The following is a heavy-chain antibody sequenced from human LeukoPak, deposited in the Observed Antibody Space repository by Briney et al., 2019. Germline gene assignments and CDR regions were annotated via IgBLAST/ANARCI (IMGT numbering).Heavy chain of an antibody. D-gene: IGHD6-13*01. Sequence: GESLKISCKGSGYTFTGYYMHWVRQAPGQGLEWMGWINPNSGGTNYAQKFQGRVTMTRDTSISTAYMELSRLRSDDTAVYYCAREPSSRRVAAAGALDYWGQGTLVTVSS. CDR1: GYTFTGYY. V-gene: IGHV1-2*02. J-gene: IGHJ4*02. CDR2: INPNSGGT. CDR3: AREPSSRRVAAAGALDY.